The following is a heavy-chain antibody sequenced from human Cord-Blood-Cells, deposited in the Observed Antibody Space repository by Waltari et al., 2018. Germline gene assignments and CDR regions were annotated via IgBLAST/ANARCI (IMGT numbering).Heavy chain of an antibody. V-gene: IGHV1-24*01. CDR3: ATDRRDGYSYGDAVDI. CDR2: VDPEYGET. J-gene: IGHJ3*02. CDR1: GYTLTELS. Sequence: QVQLVQSGAEVKKPGASVKVSCKVSGYTLTELSMHWVRQAPGKGLEWMGGVDPEYGETIDAQKFQSRVTMTEDTATETAYMELSSLRSGDTAVYYGATDRRDGYSYGDAVDIWGQGTMVTVSS. D-gene: IGHD4-4*01.